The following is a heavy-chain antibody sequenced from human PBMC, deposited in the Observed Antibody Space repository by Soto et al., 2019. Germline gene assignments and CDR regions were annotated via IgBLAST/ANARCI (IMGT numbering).Heavy chain of an antibody. D-gene: IGHD1-1*01. CDR1: GFTFSGSA. CDR3: TRSGPWNEVFLKNLDG. Sequence: GGSLRLSCAASGFTFSGSAMHWVRQASGKGLEWVGRIRSKANSYATAYAASVKGRFTISRDDSKNTAYLQMNSLKTEDTAVYYCTRSGPWNEVFLKNLDGWGKGTTVTVSS. V-gene: IGHV3-73*01. J-gene: IGHJ6*04. CDR2: IRSKANSYAT.